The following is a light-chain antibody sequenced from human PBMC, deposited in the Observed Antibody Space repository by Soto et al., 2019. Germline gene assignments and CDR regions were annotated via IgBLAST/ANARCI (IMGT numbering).Light chain of an antibody. CDR1: SSDVGGYNY. Sequence: QSALTQPASVSGSPGQSITISCTGTSSDVGGYNYVSWYQQHPGKAPKLMIYEVSDRPSGISNRFSGSKPGNTASLTISGLQAEDEADYYCSSYTSSLSYVFGTGTKVTVL. CDR2: EVS. J-gene: IGLJ1*01. CDR3: SSYTSSLSYV. V-gene: IGLV2-14*01.